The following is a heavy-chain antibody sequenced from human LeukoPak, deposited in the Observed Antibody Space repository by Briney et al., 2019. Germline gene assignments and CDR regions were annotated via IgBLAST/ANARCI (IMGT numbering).Heavy chain of an antibody. Sequence: GGSLRLSCAASGFNLGTYWMSWVRQAPGKGLEWVANIKEDGSTKFYVCSVKGRFIISRDNAKSSLYLQMNSLRVEDTAIYYCARDGGYGSGITCPGDFWGQGTLVTVSP. CDR2: IKEDGSTK. D-gene: IGHD2-2*01. CDR3: ARDGGYGSGITCPGDF. J-gene: IGHJ4*02. CDR1: GFNLGTYW. V-gene: IGHV3-7*01.